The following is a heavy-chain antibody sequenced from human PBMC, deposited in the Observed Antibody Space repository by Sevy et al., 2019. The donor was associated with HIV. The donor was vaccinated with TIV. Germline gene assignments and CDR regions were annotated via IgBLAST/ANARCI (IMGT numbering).Heavy chain of an antibody. V-gene: IGHV3-9*01. D-gene: IGHD6-6*01. CDR2: ISWNSVSL. J-gene: IGHJ6*02. CDR1: GFNFGDYA. Sequence: GGSLRLSCAASGFNFGDYAMHWVRQAPGKGLEWVSGISWNSVSLDYADSVKGRFTISRDNAKNSLFLQMNRLRSEDTALYYCAKDNRPATMSNSSYYYYYGMDVWGQGTTVTVSS. CDR3: AKDNRPATMSNSSYYYYYGMDV.